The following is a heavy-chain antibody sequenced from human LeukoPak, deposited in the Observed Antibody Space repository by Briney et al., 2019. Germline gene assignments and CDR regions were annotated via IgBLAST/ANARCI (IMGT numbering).Heavy chain of an antibody. J-gene: IGHJ3*02. CDR3: ARVRGIAASDAFDI. D-gene: IGHD6-13*01. CDR2: ISYDGSNK. V-gene: IGHV3-30-3*01. Sequence: GRSLGLSCAASGFTFSSYAMHWVRQAPGKGLEWVAVISYDGSNKYYADSVKGRFTISRDNSKNTLHLQMNSLRAEDTAVYYCARVRGIAASDAFDIWGQGTMVTVSS. CDR1: GFTFSSYA.